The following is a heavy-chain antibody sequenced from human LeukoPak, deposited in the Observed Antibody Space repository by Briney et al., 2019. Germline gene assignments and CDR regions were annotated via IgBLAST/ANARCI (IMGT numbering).Heavy chain of an antibody. CDR3: ARDRSPCSGGRCYSYNWFDP. Sequence: GGSLRLSCAASGFTFSSNAIHWVRQAPGKGLEWVAEISYDGGNTYYADSVKGRFSISRDNAKNSLFLQMNSLRAEDTAVYYCARDRSPCSGGRCYSYNWFDPWGQGTLVTVSS. V-gene: IGHV3-30-3*01. CDR1: GFTFSSNA. J-gene: IGHJ5*02. D-gene: IGHD2-15*01. CDR2: ISYDGGNT.